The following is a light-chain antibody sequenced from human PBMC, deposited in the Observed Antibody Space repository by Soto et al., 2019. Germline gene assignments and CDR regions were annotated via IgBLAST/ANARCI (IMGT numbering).Light chain of an antibody. J-gene: IGLJ2*01. CDR3: QSFDSSLTGSV. Sequence: QSVLTQPPSVSGAPGQRVTFSCTGSSSNFGAGYDVHWYQHLPGTAPKLLIYSNNNRPSGVPDRFSGSKSGTSASLAITGLQAEDEADYYCQSFDSSLTGSVFGGGTKVTVL. CDR2: SNN. CDR1: SSNFGAGYD. V-gene: IGLV1-40*01.